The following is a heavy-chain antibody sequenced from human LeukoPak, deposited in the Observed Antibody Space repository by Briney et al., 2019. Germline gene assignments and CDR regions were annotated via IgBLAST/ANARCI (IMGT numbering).Heavy chain of an antibody. CDR3: AKDRGSGWFDY. Sequence: GGSLRLSCAASGFTFNNYAMNWVRQAPGKGLEWVSYIRGGGASPRYSDSVKGRFTISRDNSKNTLYLQMNSLRAEDTAVYYCAKDRGSGWFDYWGQGTLVTVSS. D-gene: IGHD6-19*01. V-gene: IGHV3-23*01. J-gene: IGHJ4*02. CDR1: GFTFNNYA. CDR2: IRGGGASP.